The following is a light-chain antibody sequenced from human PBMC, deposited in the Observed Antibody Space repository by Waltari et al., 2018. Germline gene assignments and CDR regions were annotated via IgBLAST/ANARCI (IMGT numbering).Light chain of an antibody. Sequence: IVMTQSPLSLPVTPGQPASISCRSSQSLLYSIGYNYLDWYLQKAGQSPQLLIYLGSNRAPGVPDRFSGSGSGTDFTLKISRVEAEDVGMYYCMQALQTPWAFGQGTKVEIK. CDR2: LGS. J-gene: IGKJ1*01. CDR3: MQALQTPWA. V-gene: IGKV2-28*01. CDR1: QSLLYSIGYNY.